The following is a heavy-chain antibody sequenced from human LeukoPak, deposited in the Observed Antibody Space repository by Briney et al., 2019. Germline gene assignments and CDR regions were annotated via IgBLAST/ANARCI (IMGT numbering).Heavy chain of an antibody. CDR3: ARGETEETGTSSDAFDI. CDR2: INPNSGDT. CDR1: GYTFTGYY. Sequence: ASVKVSCKASGYTFTGYYMHWVRQAPGQGLEWMGWINPNSGDTKYAQKFQGRVTMTRDTSISTAYMELTRLRSDDSAVYYCARGETEETGTSSDAFDIWGQGTMVTVSS. J-gene: IGHJ3*02. D-gene: IGHD2-2*01. V-gene: IGHV1-2*02.